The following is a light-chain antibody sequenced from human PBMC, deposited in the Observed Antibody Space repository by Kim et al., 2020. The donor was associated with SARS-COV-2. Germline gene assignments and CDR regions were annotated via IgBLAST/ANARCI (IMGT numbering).Light chain of an antibody. CDR1: LSVSSSY. CDR3: QHCGSSPRT. CDR2: GAS. V-gene: IGKV3-20*01. J-gene: IGKJ4*01. Sequence: SPGDRATLSCRASLSVSSSYLAWYQQKPGQAPRLLIYGASSRATGIPDRFSGSGSGTDFTLTISRLEPEDFAVYYCQHCGSSPRTFGGGTKVDIK.